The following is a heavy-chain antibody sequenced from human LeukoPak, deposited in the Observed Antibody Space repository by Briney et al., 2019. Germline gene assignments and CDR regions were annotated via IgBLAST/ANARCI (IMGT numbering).Heavy chain of an antibody. Sequence: PSETLSLACSVSGGSVSNYYWSWIRQPPGKGLEWIGYVYYTGSTNYNPSLKSRVTMFEDKSKNQFSLRLYSVTVADTAVYYCARHFAYSSSSYFDYWGQGSLVTVSS. J-gene: IGHJ4*02. D-gene: IGHD6-6*01. V-gene: IGHV4-59*08. CDR2: VYYTGST. CDR1: GGSVSNYY. CDR3: ARHFAYSSSSYFDY.